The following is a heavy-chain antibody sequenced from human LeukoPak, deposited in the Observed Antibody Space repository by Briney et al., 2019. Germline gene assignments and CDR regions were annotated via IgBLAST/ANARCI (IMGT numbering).Heavy chain of an antibody. V-gene: IGHV3-30*02. CDR1: GFTFSTYA. Sequence: GGSLRLSCAASGFTFSTYAMHWVRQAPGKGLEWVAFIWPDGSKKYYADSVKGRFAISRENSKNTVYLQMNDLRPEDTALYFCATISSSAESNFDYWGQGTLLTVSS. J-gene: IGHJ4*02. D-gene: IGHD6-25*01. CDR2: IWPDGSKK. CDR3: ATISSSAESNFDY.